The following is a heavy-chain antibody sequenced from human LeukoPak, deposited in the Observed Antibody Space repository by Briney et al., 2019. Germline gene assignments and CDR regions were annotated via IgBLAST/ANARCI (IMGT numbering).Heavy chain of an antibody. CDR2: ISSSSSYI. Sequence: GSLRLSCAASGFTFSSYNMNWVRQAPGKGLEWVSSISSSSSYIYYTDSVKGRFTISRDNAKNSLYLQMNSLRAEDTAVYYCARGDCGGDCFNFDYWGQGTLVTVSS. V-gene: IGHV3-21*01. CDR3: ARGDCGGDCFNFDY. D-gene: IGHD2-21*02. J-gene: IGHJ4*02. CDR1: GFTFSSYN.